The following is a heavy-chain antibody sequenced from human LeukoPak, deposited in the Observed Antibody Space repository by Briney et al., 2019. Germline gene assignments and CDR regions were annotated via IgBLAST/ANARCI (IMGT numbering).Heavy chain of an antibody. D-gene: IGHD3-10*01. CDR1: GFTVSSND. CDR3: ARDRPGDGYFDY. CDR2: IYSGGNT. V-gene: IGHV3-66*01. Sequence: PGGSLRLSCAASGFTVSSNDMTWVRQIPGKGLEWVSIIYSGGNTYYTDSVKGRFTISRDNSKNTLYLQMNSLRAEDTAVFYCARDRPGDGYFDYWGQGTLVTVSS. J-gene: IGHJ4*02.